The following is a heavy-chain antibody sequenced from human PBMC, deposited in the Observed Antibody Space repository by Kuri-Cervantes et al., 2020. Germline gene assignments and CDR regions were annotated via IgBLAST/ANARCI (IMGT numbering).Heavy chain of an antibody. Sequence: GESLKISCAASGFTFSSYGMHWVRQAPGEGLEWVAVIWYDGSNKYYADSVKGRFTISRDNSRHSLYLQMNSLRTEDTALYYCAKAIEMATISDYFDYWGQGTLVTVSS. CDR1: GFTFSSYG. V-gene: IGHV3-33*03. D-gene: IGHD5-24*01. J-gene: IGHJ4*02. CDR2: IWYDGSNK. CDR3: AKAIEMATISDYFDY.